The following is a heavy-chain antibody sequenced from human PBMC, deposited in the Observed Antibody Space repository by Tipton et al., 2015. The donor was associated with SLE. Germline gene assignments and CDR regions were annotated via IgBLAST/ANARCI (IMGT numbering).Heavy chain of an antibody. J-gene: IGHJ3*02. D-gene: IGHD3-16*01. CDR3: AKGLRGSHGAFDI. CDR1: GFTFSSYA. Sequence: SLRLSCVASGFTFSSYAMSWVRRAPGKGLEWVSAISGSGGSTYYADSVKGRFTISRDNSKNTLYLQMNSLRAEDTAVYYCAKGLRGSHGAFDIWGQGTMVTVSS. V-gene: IGHV3-23*01. CDR2: ISGSGGST.